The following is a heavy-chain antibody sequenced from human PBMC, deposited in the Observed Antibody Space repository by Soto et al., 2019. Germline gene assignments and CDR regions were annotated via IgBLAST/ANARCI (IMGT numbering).Heavy chain of an antibody. CDR1: GGTFSRYA. Sequence: SVKVSCKASGGTFSRYAISWVRQAAGQGLEGMGGIIPIFGTANYAQKFQGRVTITADESTSTACMELSSLRSEDTAVYYCARDQRGYSYGWGWYYYYGMDVWGQGTTVTVSS. D-gene: IGHD5-18*01. V-gene: IGHV1-69*13. J-gene: IGHJ6*02. CDR2: IIPIFGTA. CDR3: ARDQRGYSYGWGWYYYYGMDV.